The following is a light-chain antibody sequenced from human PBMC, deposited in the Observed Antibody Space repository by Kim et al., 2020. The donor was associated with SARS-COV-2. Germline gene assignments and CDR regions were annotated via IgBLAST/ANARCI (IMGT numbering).Light chain of an antibody. Sequence: GQSVTISCTGTSSDVGGYNYVSWSQQHPDKAPRLMIFDVTKRPSGVPDRFSGSKSGDTASLTISGLQADDDADYYCCSYAGSYTLVFGGGTQLTVL. CDR1: SSDVGGYNY. J-gene: IGLJ2*01. CDR2: DVT. CDR3: CSYAGSYTLV. V-gene: IGLV2-11*03.